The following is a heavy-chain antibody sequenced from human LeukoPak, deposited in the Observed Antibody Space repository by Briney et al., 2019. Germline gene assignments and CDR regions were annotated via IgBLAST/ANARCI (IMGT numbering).Heavy chain of an antibody. J-gene: IGHJ4*02. CDR1: GYTFTSCG. D-gene: IGHD4-17*01. CDR2: ISGYNGNT. V-gene: IGHV1-18*01. Sequence: ASVKVSCTASGYTFTSCGISWVRQAPGQGLEWMGWISGYNGNTNYAQNLQGRVTMTTDTSTSTAYMELRSLRSDDTAVYYCARHGDYPIGNYWGQGTLVTVSS. CDR3: ARHGDYPIGNY.